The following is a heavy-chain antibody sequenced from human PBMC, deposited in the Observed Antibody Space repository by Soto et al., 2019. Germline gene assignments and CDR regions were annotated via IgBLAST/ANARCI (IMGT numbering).Heavy chain of an antibody. Sequence: PSETLSLTCTVSGGSVTSGNYYWSWIRQPPGKGPEWIGHIYYSGSTNYNPSLKSRVTISVDASKNQFSLKLSSVTAADTAVYYCARLQFGEGFDYWGQGALVTVSS. V-gene: IGHV4-61*01. CDR2: IYYSGST. D-gene: IGHD3-10*01. J-gene: IGHJ4*02. CDR1: GGSVTSGNYY. CDR3: ARLQFGEGFDY.